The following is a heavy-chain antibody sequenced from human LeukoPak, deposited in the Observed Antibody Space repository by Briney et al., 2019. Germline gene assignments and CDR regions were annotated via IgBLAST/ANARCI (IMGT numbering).Heavy chain of an antibody. V-gene: IGHV3-21*01. D-gene: IGHD6-13*01. CDR3: AVHSSSLLFDY. CDR1: GFTFSSYS. CDR2: ISSSSSYI. J-gene: IGHJ4*02. Sequence: SGESLRLSCAASGFTFSSYSVNWVRQAPGEGLGWVSSISSSSSYIYYADSVKGRFTISRDNAKNSLYLQMNSLRAEDTAVYYCAVHSSSLLFDYWGQGTLVTVSS.